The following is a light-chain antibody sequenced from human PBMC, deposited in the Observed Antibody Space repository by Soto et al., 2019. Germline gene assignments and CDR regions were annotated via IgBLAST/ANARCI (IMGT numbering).Light chain of an antibody. V-gene: IGKV1-5*01. Sequence: DIQMTQSPSTLSASVGDRVTITCRASQSISNWLAWYQQKPGKAPKLLIFDASNLESGVPSRFSGSGSGTKFTLTISSLHPDDFATYYCQQYTSFSPTFGQGTKVDIK. CDR2: DAS. CDR1: QSISNW. CDR3: QQYTSFSPT. J-gene: IGKJ1*01.